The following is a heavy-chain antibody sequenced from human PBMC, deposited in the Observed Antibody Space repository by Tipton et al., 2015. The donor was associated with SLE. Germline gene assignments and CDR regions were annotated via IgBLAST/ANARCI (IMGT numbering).Heavy chain of an antibody. D-gene: IGHD3-22*01. J-gene: IGHJ4*02. CDR1: GGSISSPTYY. CDR3: ASLPGYYDSSGYSTFDY. CDR2: IHYSGTT. Sequence: LRLSCTVSGGSISSPTYYWDWIRQPPGKGLEWIGTIHYSGTTYYNPSLRSRVTISVDTSKNQFSLKLSSVTAADTAVYYCASLPGYYDSSGYSTFDYWGQGTLVTVSS. V-gene: IGHV4-39*07.